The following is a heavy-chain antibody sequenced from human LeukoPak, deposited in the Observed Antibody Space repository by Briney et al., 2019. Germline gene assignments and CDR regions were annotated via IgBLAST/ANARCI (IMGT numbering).Heavy chain of an antibody. CDR3: ARDRTTISI. D-gene: IGHD3-3*01. CDR1: GASISNGRYY. CDR2: ISTSGNT. Sequence: PSESLSLTCTVSGASISNGRYYWSWIRQPAGKGLEWIGRISTSGNTNYNPSLKSRVTISVDTSENQFSLKLNSVTAADTAVYYCARDRTTISIWGQGTMVTDSS. V-gene: IGHV4-61*02. J-gene: IGHJ3*02.